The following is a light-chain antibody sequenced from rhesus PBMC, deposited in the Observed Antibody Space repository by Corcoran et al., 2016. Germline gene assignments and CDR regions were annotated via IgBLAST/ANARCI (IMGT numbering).Light chain of an antibody. J-gene: IGKJ2*01. CDR1: QGISSY. CDR3: QQHNSEPYS. Sequence: DIQMTQSPSSLSASVGDTVTITCRASQGISSYLAWYQQKPGKAPKLLIYKASTLQSGVPSRFSGSGSGKDFTLNISRLQPEDFATYYCQQHNSEPYSFGQGTKVKIK. V-gene: IGKV1-25*01. CDR2: KAS.